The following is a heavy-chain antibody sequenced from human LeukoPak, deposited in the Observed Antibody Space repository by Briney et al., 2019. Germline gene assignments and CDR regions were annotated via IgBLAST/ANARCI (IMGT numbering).Heavy chain of an antibody. V-gene: IGHV1-46*01. Sequence: ASVKVSCKASGGTFSNYAITWMRQAPGQGLEWMGLINPSGGSTSYAQKFQGRVTMTRDTSTSTVYMELSSLRSEDTAVYYCARWTAMVGFDYWGQGTLVTVSS. J-gene: IGHJ4*02. CDR2: INPSGGST. D-gene: IGHD5-18*01. CDR3: ARWTAMVGFDY. CDR1: GGTFSNYA.